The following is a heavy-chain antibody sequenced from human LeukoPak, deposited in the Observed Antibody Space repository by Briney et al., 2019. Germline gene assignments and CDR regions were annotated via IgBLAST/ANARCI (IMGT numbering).Heavy chain of an antibody. CDR3: ARPLFGAISPGY. V-gene: IGHV3-7*01. CDR1: GFTFSSHW. J-gene: IGHJ4*02. CDR2: IKEDGSET. Sequence: GGSLRLSCAASGFTFSSHWMTWVRQAPGRGQEWVANIKEDGSETFYGDSVKGRFTISRANAENSLNLQMNNLRPQDTAMYYCARPLFGAISPGYWGQGTLVTVSS. D-gene: IGHD3-10*01.